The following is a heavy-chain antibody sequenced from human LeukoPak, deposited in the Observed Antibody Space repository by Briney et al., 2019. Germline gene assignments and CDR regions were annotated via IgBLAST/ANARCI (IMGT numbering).Heavy chain of an antibody. V-gene: IGHV4-30-2*01. CDR2: IYHSGST. CDR1: GVSISSGGYY. D-gene: IGHD6-19*01. Sequence: SETLSLTCTVSGVSISSGGYYWSWIRQPPGKGLEWIGYIYHSGSTYYDPSLKSRVTISVDRSKNQFSLKLSSVTAADTAVYYCARSSRLAPVRSPTHPSPFDYWGQGTLVTVSS. CDR3: ARSSRLAPVRSPTHPSPFDY. J-gene: IGHJ4*02.